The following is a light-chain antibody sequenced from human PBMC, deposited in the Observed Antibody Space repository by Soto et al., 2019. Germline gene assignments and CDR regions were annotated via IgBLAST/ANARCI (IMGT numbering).Light chain of an antibody. V-gene: IGKV3-11*01. CDR2: DTS. CDR3: QQRTDWPT. Sequence: EIVLTQSPGTLSLSPGESATLSCRASQSVSHFLAWYQQKPGQAPRLLIYDTSSRATGIPGRSSGSGSGTDFPLTIDSLEPEDSAVYYCQQRTDWPTFGGGTKVEI. CDR1: QSVSHF. J-gene: IGKJ4*01.